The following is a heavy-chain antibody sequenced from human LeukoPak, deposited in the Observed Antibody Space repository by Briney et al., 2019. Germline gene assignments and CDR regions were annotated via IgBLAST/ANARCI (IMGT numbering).Heavy chain of an antibody. CDR1: GFTFSNAW. J-gene: IGHJ4*02. V-gene: IGHV3-15*07. CDR3: ARDIFYSSSQIDY. D-gene: IGHD6-13*01. Sequence: GGSLRLSCAASGFTFSNAWMNWVRQAPGKGLEWVGRIKSKTDGGTTDYAAPVKGRFTISRDDSKNTLYLQMNSLRAEDTAVYYCARDIFYSSSQIDYWGQGTLVTVSS. CDR2: IKSKTDGGTT.